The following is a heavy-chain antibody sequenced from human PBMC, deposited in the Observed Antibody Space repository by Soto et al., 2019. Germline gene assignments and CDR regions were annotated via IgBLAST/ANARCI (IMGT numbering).Heavy chain of an antibody. D-gene: IGHD2-21*01. CDR1: GCSISGGTYY. V-gene: IGHV4-31*03. Sequence: PSETLALTCTVSGCSISGGTYYWSWIRQPPGQGLEWIGYIYFSGSTYYNPSLKSRVVISVDTSKNQFSLRLSSVTAADTAVYYCARGDWPTQMDVWGQGTTVTVSS. J-gene: IGHJ6*02. CDR2: IYFSGST. CDR3: ARGDWPTQMDV.